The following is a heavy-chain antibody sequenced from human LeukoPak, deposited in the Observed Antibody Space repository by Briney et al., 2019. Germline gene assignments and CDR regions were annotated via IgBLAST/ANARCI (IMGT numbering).Heavy chain of an antibody. CDR3: ARGQGLRFTDSYYYMDV. J-gene: IGHJ6*03. D-gene: IGHD3-3*01. V-gene: IGHV3-21*01. CDR2: ISSSSSYI. Sequence: GGSLRLSCAASGFTFSSYSMNWVRQAPGKGLEWVSSISSSSSYIYYADSVKGRFTISRDNAKNSPYLQMNSLRAEDTAVYYCARGQGLRFTDSYYYMDVWGKGTTVTVSS. CDR1: GFTFSSYS.